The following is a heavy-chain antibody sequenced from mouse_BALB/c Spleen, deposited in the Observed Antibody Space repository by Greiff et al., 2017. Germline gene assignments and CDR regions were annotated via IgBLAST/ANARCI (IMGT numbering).Heavy chain of an antibody. D-gene: IGHD1-1*02. CDR2: ISYSGST. CDR3: ARGWGFDD. CDR1: GYSITSDYA. V-gene: IGHV3-2*02. J-gene: IGHJ2*01. Sequence: EVKLVESGPGLVQPSQSLSLTCTVTGYSITSDYAWNWIRPLPGNKLGCMGYISYSGSTSYNPSLKSRISITRDTSKNPFFLQLNSVTTEDTATYYGARGWGFDDWGEGTTLTVSS.